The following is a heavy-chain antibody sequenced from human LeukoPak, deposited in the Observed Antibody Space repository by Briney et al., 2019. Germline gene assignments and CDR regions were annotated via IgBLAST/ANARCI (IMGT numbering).Heavy chain of an antibody. CDR3: ARDHGDIVATSPDYYFDY. D-gene: IGHD5-12*01. CDR1: GFTFSSYA. CDR2: ISYDGSNK. Sequence: GGSLRLSCAASGFTFSSYAMHWVRQAPGKGLEWVAVISYDGSNKYYADSVKGRFTISRDNSKNTLYLQMNSLGAEDTAVYYCARDHGDIVATSPDYYFDYWGQGTLVTVSS. J-gene: IGHJ4*02. V-gene: IGHV3-30*04.